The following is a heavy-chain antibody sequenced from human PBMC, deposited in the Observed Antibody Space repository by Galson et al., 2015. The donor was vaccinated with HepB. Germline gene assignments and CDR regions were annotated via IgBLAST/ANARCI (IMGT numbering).Heavy chain of an antibody. CDR1: GGTFGSYT. CDR3: ARELAAAVFDY. V-gene: IGHV1-69*04. Sequence: SVKVSCKASGGTFGSYTISWVRRAPGQGLEWMGRIIPILGIANYAQKFQGRVTITADKSTSTAYMELSSLRSEDTAVYYCARELAAAVFDYWGQGTLVTVSS. J-gene: IGHJ4*02. CDR2: IIPILGIA. D-gene: IGHD6-13*01.